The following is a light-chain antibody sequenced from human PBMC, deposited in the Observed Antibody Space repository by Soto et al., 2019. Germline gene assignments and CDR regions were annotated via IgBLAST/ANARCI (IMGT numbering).Light chain of an antibody. CDR2: RAS. J-gene: IGKJ1*01. V-gene: IGKV1-39*01. Sequence: DIQMTQSPSSLSASVGDRVTISCRTSQSISTSLNWYQQKPGTAPRLLIYRASSVKSGVPPRFSGSGSGRDFTLTISSLRPEEIATYFCQQSYTSPPWTFAQGTKVEVK. CDR3: QQSYTSPPWT. CDR1: QSISTS.